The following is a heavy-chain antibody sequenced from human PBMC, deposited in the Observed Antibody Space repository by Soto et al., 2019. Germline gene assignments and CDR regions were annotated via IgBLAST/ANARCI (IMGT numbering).Heavy chain of an antibody. Sequence: RSLRLSCAASGFTFSSYGMHWVRQAPGKGLEWVAVISYDGSNKYYADSVKGRFTISRDSSKNTLYLQMNSLRAEDTAVYYCAKSGKRGYVTPNHGMDVWGQGTTVTVSS. J-gene: IGHJ6*02. CDR3: AKSGKRGYVTPNHGMDV. CDR2: ISYDGSNK. D-gene: IGHD2-2*01. CDR1: GFTFSSYG. V-gene: IGHV3-30*18.